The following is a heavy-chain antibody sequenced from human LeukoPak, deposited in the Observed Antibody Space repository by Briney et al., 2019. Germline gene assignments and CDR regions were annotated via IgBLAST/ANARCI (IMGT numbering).Heavy chain of an antibody. CDR1: GGSISSSSYY. J-gene: IGHJ4*02. CDR3: ARDSLNDYGGNEGEFDY. V-gene: IGHV4-39*07. Sequence: KPSETLSLTCTVSGGSISSSSYYWGWIRQPPGKGLEGIGSIYYSGSTYYNPSLKSRVTISVDTSKNQFSLKLSSVTAADTAVYYCARDSLNDYGGNEGEFDYWGQGTLVTVSS. D-gene: IGHD4-23*01. CDR2: IYYSGST.